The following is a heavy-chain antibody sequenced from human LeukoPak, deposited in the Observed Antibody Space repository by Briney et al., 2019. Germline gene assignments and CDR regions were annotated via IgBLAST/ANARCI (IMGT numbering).Heavy chain of an antibody. Sequence: GASVKASCKASGYIFTSYFMHWVRQAPGQGLEWMGLINPSGGSTRYAQKFQGRVTMTRDMSTSTVYMELSILRAEDTAVYYCARALPHGRLMDTTMEQHWFDPWGQGTLVTVSS. CDR1: GYIFTSYF. CDR3: ARALPHGRLMDTTMEQHWFDP. D-gene: IGHD5-18*01. V-gene: IGHV1-46*01. CDR2: INPSGGST. J-gene: IGHJ5*02.